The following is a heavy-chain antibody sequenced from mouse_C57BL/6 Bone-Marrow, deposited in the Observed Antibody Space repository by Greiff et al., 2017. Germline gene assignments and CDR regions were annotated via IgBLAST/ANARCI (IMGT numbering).Heavy chain of an antibody. CDR1: GYTFTSYD. CDR2: IYPRDGST. Sequence: VQLQESGPELVKPGASVKLSCKASGYTFTSYDINWVKQRPGQGLEWIGWIYPRDGSTKYNEKFKGKATLTVDTSSSTAYMELHSLTSEDSAVYVCTREITTVVATEVDYWGRGTTLTVSS. D-gene: IGHD1-1*01. CDR3: TREITTVVATEVDY. J-gene: IGHJ2*01. V-gene: IGHV1-85*01.